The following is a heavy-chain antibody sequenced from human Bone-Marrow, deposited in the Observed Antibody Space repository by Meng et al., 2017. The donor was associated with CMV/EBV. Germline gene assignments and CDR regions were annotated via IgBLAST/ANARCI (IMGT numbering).Heavy chain of an antibody. CDR2: IKQDGSEK. Sequence: GESLKISCAASGFTFSSYWMSWVRQAPGKGLEWVANIKQDGSEKYYVDSVKGRFTISRDNAKNSLYLQMNSLRAEDTAVYYCANIPVTTNYNGLDVWGQGTTVNVAS. V-gene: IGHV3-7*01. CDR1: GFTFSSYW. CDR3: ANIPVTTNYNGLDV. J-gene: IGHJ6*02. D-gene: IGHD4-17*01.